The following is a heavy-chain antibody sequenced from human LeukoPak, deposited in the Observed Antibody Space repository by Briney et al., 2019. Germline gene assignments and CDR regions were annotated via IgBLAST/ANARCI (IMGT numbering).Heavy chain of an antibody. D-gene: IGHD2-15*01. CDR3: AREEYCSGGSCYTVY. CDR1: GFTFSSYS. V-gene: IGHV3-48*01. Sequence: GGSLRLSCAASGFTFSSYSMNWVRQAPGKGLEWVSYISSSSSTIYYADSVKGRFTISGDNAKNSLYLQMNSLRAEDTAVYYCAREEYCSGGSCYTVYWGQGTLVTVSS. CDR2: ISSSSSTI. J-gene: IGHJ4*02.